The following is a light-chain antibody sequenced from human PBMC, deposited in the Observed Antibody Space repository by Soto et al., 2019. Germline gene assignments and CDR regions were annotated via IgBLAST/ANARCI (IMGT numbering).Light chain of an antibody. CDR2: GAS. CDR3: QQYGSSPHIFT. CDR1: QSVGTY. Sequence: EIVLTQSPGTLSLSPGDRGTLSCRASQSVGTYLAWYQQKPGQAPRLLIYGASSRATGIPDRFSGSGSGTDLALTISRLEPEDFAVYYCQQYGSSPHIFTFGPGTKVDIK. J-gene: IGKJ3*01. V-gene: IGKV3-20*01.